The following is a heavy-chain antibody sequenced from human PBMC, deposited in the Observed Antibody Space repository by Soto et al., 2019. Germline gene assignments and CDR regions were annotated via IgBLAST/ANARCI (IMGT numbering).Heavy chain of an antibody. CDR1: GFTFGDYA. CDR2: IRSKAYGGTT. J-gene: IGHJ6*03. V-gene: IGHV3-49*03. Sequence: GGSLRLSCTASGFTFGDYAMSWFRQAPGKGLEWVGFIRSKAYGGTTEYAASVKGRFTISRDDSKSTAYLQMNSLKTEDTAVYYCTRVRGMRVCSSTSCYGYYYYMDVWGKGTTVTVSS. CDR3: TRVRGMRVCSSTSCYGYYYYMDV. D-gene: IGHD2-2*01.